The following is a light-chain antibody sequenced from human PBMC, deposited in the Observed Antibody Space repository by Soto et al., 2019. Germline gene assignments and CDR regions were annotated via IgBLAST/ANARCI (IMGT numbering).Light chain of an antibody. CDR3: QVWDGGSDHWV. CDR1: NIGSKS. CDR2: DDR. Sequence: SYELTQPPSVSVAPGQTASIPCGGNNIGSKSVHWYQQKPGQAPVLVVYDDRDRPSGIPERFSGSNSGNTATLTISMVEAGDEADYYCQVWDGGSDHWVFGGGTKLTVL. J-gene: IGLJ3*02. V-gene: IGLV3-21*02.